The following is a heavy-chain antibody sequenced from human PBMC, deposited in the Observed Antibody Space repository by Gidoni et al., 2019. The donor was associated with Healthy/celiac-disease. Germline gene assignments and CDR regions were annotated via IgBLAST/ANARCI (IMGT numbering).Heavy chain of an antibody. J-gene: IGHJ6*02. CDR3: ARETVFGVVIYYYGMDV. Sequence: PGKGLEWVAVISYDGSNKYYADSVKGRFTISRDNSKNTLYLQMNSLRAEDTAVYYCARETVFGVVIYYYGMDVWGQGTTVTVSS. V-gene: IGHV3-30*01. CDR2: ISYDGSNK. D-gene: IGHD3-3*01.